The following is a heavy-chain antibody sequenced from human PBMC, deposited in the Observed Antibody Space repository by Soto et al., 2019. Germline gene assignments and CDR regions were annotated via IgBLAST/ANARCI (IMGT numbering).Heavy chain of an antibody. J-gene: IGHJ6*02. Sequence: GGSLRLSCAASGFTFSSYGMHWVRQAPGKGLEWVAVISYDGSNKYYADSVKGRFTTSRDNSKNTPYLQMNSLRAEDTAVYYCAKDRGGAVAGYYYGMDVWGQGTTVTVSS. D-gene: IGHD6-19*01. CDR3: AKDRGGAVAGYYYGMDV. CDR1: GFTFSSYG. V-gene: IGHV3-30*18. CDR2: ISYDGSNK.